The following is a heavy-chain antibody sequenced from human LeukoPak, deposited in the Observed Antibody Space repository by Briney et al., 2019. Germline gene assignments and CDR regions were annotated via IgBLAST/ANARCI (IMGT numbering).Heavy chain of an antibody. V-gene: IGHV4-4*07. Sequence: SETLALTCTVSGGSINNYYWSWIRQPAGKGLEWIGRIYTRGSTNYNPSLKSRVTMSVDTSKNQFSLKLSSVTAADTAVYYCARGRYCSADICSGGDAFDIWGQGTMVSVSS. J-gene: IGHJ3*02. CDR2: IYTRGST. D-gene: IGHD2-15*01. CDR1: GGSINNYY. CDR3: ARGRYCSADICSGGDAFDI.